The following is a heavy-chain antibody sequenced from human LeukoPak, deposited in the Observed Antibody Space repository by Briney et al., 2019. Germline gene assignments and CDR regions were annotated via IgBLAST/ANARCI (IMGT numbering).Heavy chain of an antibody. V-gene: IGHV4-39*01. Sequence: GSLRLSCAASGFTFSNYGMSWVRRPPGKGLEWIGSIYYSGSTYYNPSLKSRVTISVDTSKNQFSLKLSSVTAADTAVYYCARRTCSGGSCYFHYFDYWGQGTLVTVSS. J-gene: IGHJ4*02. CDR1: GFTFSNYG. CDR2: IYYSGST. D-gene: IGHD2-15*01. CDR3: ARRTCSGGSCYFHYFDY.